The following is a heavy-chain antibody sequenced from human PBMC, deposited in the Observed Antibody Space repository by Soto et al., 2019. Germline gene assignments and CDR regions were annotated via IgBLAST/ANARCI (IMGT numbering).Heavy chain of an antibody. CDR3: AHMVRYYDILTGYSWTIDY. V-gene: IGHV2-5*02. D-gene: IGHD3-9*01. CDR2: IYWDDDK. CDR1: GFSLSTSGVG. Sequence: QITLKESGPPLVKPTQTLTLTCTFSGFSLSTSGVGVGWIRQPPGKALEWLALIYWDDDKRYSPSLKSRLTITKDTSKTQVVLTMTNMDPVDTATYYCAHMVRYYDILTGYSWTIDYWGQGTLVTVSS. J-gene: IGHJ4*02.